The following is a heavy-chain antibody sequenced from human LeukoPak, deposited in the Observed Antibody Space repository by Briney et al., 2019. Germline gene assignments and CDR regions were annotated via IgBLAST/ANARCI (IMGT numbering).Heavy chain of an antibody. CDR2: INHRGRN. D-gene: IGHD3-10*01. Sequence: SETLSLTCAVYGGSFSDYYWTWLRQPPGRGLEWIGEINHRGRNNYSPSLTSRLTISVDTSKNQFSLKVSSVTAADTAVYYCVRIPRDLGKTYYYGSGSSIAPDWGQGTLVTVSS. J-gene: IGHJ4*02. CDR3: VRIPRDLGKTYYYGSGSSIAPD. CDR1: GGSFSDYY. V-gene: IGHV4-34*01.